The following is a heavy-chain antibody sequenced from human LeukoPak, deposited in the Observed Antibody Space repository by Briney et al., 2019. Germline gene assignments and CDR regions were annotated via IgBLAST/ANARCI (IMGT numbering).Heavy chain of an antibody. J-gene: IGHJ4*02. CDR1: GGSISSSSYY. CDR3: ASLRGYYFDY. D-gene: IGHD4-23*01. V-gene: IGHV4-39*01. CDR2: IYYSGST. Sequence: SETLSLTCTVSGGSISSSSYYWGWIRQPPGQGLEWIGSIYYSGSTYYNPSLKSRVTISVDTSKNQFSLKLSSVTAADTAVYYCASLRGYYFDYWGQGTLVTVSS.